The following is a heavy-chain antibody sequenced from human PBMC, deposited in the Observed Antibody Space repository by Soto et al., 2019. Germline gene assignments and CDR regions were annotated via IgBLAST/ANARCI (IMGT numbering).Heavy chain of an antibody. J-gene: IGHJ6*02. V-gene: IGHV1-46*01. Sequence: ASVKVSCKASGYTFTSYYMHWVRQAPGQGLEWMGIINPSGGSTSYAQKFQGRVTMTRDTSTSTVYMELSSLRSEDTAVYYCARERVHTIFGVVPPPYYYGMAVWGQGTTVTVSS. D-gene: IGHD3-3*01. CDR1: GYTFTSYY. CDR2: INPSGGST. CDR3: ARERVHTIFGVVPPPYYYGMAV.